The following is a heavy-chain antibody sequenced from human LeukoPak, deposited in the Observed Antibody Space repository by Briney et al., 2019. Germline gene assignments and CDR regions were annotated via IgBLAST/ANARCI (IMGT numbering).Heavy chain of an antibody. CDR2: IYYSGRT. D-gene: IGHD3-16*01. V-gene: IGHV4-34*01. Sequence: PSETLSLTCAVYGGSFSGYYWDWLRQPPGKGLEWIGNIYYSGRTDYNPSLKSRVTISVDTSKNHFSLKLNSVTAADTAVYHCARRGGGHWFDPWGQGTLVTVSS. CDR3: ARRGGGHWFDP. J-gene: IGHJ5*02. CDR1: GGSFSGYY.